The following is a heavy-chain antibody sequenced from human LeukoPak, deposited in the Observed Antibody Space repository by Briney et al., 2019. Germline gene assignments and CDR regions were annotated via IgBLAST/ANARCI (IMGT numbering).Heavy chain of an antibody. J-gene: IGHJ6*03. D-gene: IGHD6-19*01. CDR2: IRYDGTNN. V-gene: IGHV3-30*02. Sequence: QPGGSLRLSCAASGFAFSSYGMHWVRQAPGKGLEWVAFIRYDGTNNYYADSVKGRFTISRGNSKNTLSLQMNSLRAEDTAVYYCARNLGVAGTPGGYYYYMDVWGKGTTVTISS. CDR1: GFAFSSYG. CDR3: ARNLGVAGTPGGYYYYMDV.